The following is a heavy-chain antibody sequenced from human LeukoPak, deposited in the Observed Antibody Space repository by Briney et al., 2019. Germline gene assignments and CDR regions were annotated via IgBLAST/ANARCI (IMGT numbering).Heavy chain of an antibody. CDR2: ISYDGSNK. D-gene: IGHD4-11*01. Sequence: GGSLRLSCAASGFTFSSYAMHWVRQAPGKGLEWVAVISYDGSNKYYADSVKGRFTISRDNSKNTLYLQMNSLRAEDTAVYYCARADYPAHAFDIWGQGTMATVSS. J-gene: IGHJ3*02. CDR1: GFTFSSYA. CDR3: ARADYPAHAFDI. V-gene: IGHV3-30-3*01.